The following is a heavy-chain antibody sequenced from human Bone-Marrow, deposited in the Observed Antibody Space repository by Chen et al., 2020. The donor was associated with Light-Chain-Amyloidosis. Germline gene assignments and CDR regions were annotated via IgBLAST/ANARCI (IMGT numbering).Heavy chain of an antibody. D-gene: IGHD6-6*01. CDR2: INPSRGDT. V-gene: IGHV1-2*02. CDR1: GYVFTGYY. J-gene: IGHJ5*02. CDR3: ARGPQQLLLDR. Sequence: QVQLVQSGAEVKKPGASVKVSCKASGYVFTGYYIHWVRQAPGQGLEWMGCINPSRGDTNYAQGFQGRFTLTRDTSITTGYMELNRLRSDDTAVYYCARGPQQLLLDRWGQGALVTVSS.